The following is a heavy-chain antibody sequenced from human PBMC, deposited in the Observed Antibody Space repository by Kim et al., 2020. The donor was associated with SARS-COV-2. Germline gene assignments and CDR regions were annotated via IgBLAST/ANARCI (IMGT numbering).Heavy chain of an antibody. V-gene: IGHV3-21*01. CDR1: GFPFSTHI. D-gene: IGHD1-26*01. CDR2: ISGRSTYI. J-gene: IGHJ6*01. Sequence: GGSLRLSCAASGFPFSTHIMSWVRRAPGKGLEWVSSISGRSTYIFYADSVKGRFTISRDNAKNSVYLQMNSLRAADTAVYYCTRDEGDGWGLRGMDVWG. CDR3: TRDEGDGWGLRGMDV.